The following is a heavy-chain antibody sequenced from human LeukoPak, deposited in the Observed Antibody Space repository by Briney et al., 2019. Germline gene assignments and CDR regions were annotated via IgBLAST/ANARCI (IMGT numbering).Heavy chain of an antibody. V-gene: IGHV1-18*04. D-gene: IGHD6-19*01. CDR1: GYTFTRYA. Sequence: ASVKVSFKASGYTFTRYAISWVRQAPGQGLEWMGWISTYNGDTNYAQNLQGRVTMTRDTSTSTAYMELRSLRSDDTAVYSCARDPSNTSGRYIYFDSWSQGTLVTVSS. J-gene: IGHJ4*02. CDR3: ARDPSNTSGRYIYFDS. CDR2: ISTYNGDT.